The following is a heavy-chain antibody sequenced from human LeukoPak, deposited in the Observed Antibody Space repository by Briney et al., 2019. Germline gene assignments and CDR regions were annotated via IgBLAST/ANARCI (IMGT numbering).Heavy chain of an antibody. V-gene: IGHV4-59*13. CDR3: ARVNDYVWGSYRQIPTYDY. CDR1: GGSFSGYY. Sequence: SETLSLTCAVYGGSFSGYYWSWIRQPPGKGLEWIGHIYYSGSTNYNPSLKSRVTISVDTSKNQFSLKLSSVTAADTAVYYCARVNDYVWGSYRQIPTYDYWGQGTLVTVSS. CDR2: IYYSGST. J-gene: IGHJ4*02. D-gene: IGHD3-16*02.